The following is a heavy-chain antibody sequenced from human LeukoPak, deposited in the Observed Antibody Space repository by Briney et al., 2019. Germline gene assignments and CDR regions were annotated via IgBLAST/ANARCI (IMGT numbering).Heavy chain of an antibody. J-gene: IGHJ4*02. D-gene: IGHD2-2*01. CDR3: AKSFLIPGLLHPALVPFDY. V-gene: IGHV3-23*01. Sequence: GGSLRLSCAACGFTFSRYAMSWVGQAPGKGVEGVSAISGSGGSTYYADSVKGRFTISRENSKNTLYLQMNSLIAEDTAVYYCAKSFLIPGLLHPALVPFDYWGQGTLVTVSS. CDR1: GFTFSRYA. CDR2: ISGSGGST.